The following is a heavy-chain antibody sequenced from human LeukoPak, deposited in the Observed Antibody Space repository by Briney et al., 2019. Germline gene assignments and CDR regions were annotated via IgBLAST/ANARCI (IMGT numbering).Heavy chain of an antibody. CDR1: GFTFSSYS. CDR2: ISSSSSYI. V-gene: IGHV3-21*01. CDR3: ARETDYDFWSGYLLY. J-gene: IGHJ4*02. Sequence: GGSLRLSCAASGFTFSSYSMNWVRQAPGKGLEWVSSISSSSSYIYYADSVKGRFTISRDNAKNSLYLQMNSLRAGDTAVYYCARETDYDFWSGYLLYWGQGTLVTVSS. D-gene: IGHD3-3*01.